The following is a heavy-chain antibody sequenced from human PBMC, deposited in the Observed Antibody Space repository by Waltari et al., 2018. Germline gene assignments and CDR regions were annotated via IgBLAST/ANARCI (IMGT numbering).Heavy chain of an antibody. Sequence: QVQLQESGPGLVKPSETLSLTCAVSGYSISSGYYWGWIRQPPGKGLEWIGSIYHSGSTYYNPSLKSRVTISVDTSKNQFSLKLSSVTAADTAVYYCARSGITIFGVVGWYFDLWGRGTLVTVSS. CDR1: GYSISSGYY. CDR3: ARSGITIFGVVGWYFDL. V-gene: IGHV4-38-2*01. CDR2: IYHSGST. D-gene: IGHD3-3*01. J-gene: IGHJ2*01.